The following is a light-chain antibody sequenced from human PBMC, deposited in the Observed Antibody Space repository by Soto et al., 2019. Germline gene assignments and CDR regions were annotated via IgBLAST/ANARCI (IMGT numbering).Light chain of an antibody. CDR1: QDIRNY. Sequence: DIQMTQSPSSLAASVGDRVTITCQASQDIRNYLNWYQQKPEKAPKVLIYDASALEAGVPSRFSGSGSGTDFTLTISSLQPEDTATYYCQQYDNHPITFGQGTRLEIK. CDR2: DAS. V-gene: IGKV1-33*01. CDR3: QQYDNHPIT. J-gene: IGKJ5*01.